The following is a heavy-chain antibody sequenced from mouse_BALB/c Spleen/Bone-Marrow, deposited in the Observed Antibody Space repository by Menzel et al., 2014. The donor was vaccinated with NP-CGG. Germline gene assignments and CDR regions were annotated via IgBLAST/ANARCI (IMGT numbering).Heavy chain of an antibody. CDR2: ISSGSSTI. CDR1: GFTFSSFG. V-gene: IGHV5-17*02. J-gene: IGHJ3*01. Sequence: EVQLVGSGGGLVQPGGSRKLSCAASGFTFSSFGMHWVRQAPEKGLEWVAYISSGSSTIYYSDTVKGRFTISRDNPKNPLFLQMTSLRSEDTAMYYCARGGNYAWFAYWGQGTLVTVSA. D-gene: IGHD2-1*01. CDR3: ARGGNYAWFAY.